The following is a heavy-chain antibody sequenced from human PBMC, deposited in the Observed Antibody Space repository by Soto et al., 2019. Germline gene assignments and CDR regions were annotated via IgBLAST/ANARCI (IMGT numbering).Heavy chain of an antibody. CDR1: GGSISNYY. CDR2: IYYSGST. Sequence: SETLSLTCTVSGGSISNYYWGWIRQPPGKGLEWIGYIYYSGSTNYSPSLKSRVAMSVDTSKNQFSLKLSSVSDADTAVYFCARRVDYYNNGGYQYYFDYWGQGTLVTVSS. CDR3: ARRVDYYNNGGYQYYFDY. D-gene: IGHD3-22*01. V-gene: IGHV4-59*01. J-gene: IGHJ4*02.